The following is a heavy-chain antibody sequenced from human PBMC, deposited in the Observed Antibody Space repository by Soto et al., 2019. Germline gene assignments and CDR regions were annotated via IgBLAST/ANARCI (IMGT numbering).Heavy chain of an antibody. V-gene: IGHV4-30-4*08. CDR3: NKYSGSLSIPAA. Sequence: SETLSLTCTVSGGSISTVDYYWSRIRLLPGRGLEWIAYIYHTGSAYYNPSLRSRITISVDTSKNQFSLTLTSVTAADTAVYYCNKYSGSLSIPAALGPGTLVTVSS. D-gene: IGHD1-26*01. J-gene: IGHJ5*02. CDR2: IYHTGSA. CDR1: GGSISTVDYY.